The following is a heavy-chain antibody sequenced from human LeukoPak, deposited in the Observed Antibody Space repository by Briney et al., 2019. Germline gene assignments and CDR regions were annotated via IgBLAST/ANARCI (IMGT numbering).Heavy chain of an antibody. CDR2: IYYSGST. Sequence: SETLSLTCTVSGGSISSSSYYWGWIRQPPGKGLEWIGYIYYSGSTNYNPSLKSRVTISVDTSKNQFSLKLSSVTAADTAVYYCASFYYDSSGYTPDYWGQGTLVTVSS. D-gene: IGHD3-22*01. CDR1: GGSISSSSYY. V-gene: IGHV4-61*05. CDR3: ASFYYDSSGYTPDY. J-gene: IGHJ4*02.